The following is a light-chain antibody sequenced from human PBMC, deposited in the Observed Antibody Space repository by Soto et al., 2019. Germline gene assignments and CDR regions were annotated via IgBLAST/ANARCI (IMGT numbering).Light chain of an antibody. Sequence: EIVLTQSPGTLSLSPGERATLSCRASQSVSSSYLAWYQQKPGQAPRLLMYGASSRAIGIPDRFSGSGSGTDFTLTISRLEPEDFAVYYCQQYGSSLLTFGGGTKVEIK. CDR1: QSVSSSY. CDR3: QQYGSSLLT. V-gene: IGKV3-20*01. J-gene: IGKJ4*01. CDR2: GAS.